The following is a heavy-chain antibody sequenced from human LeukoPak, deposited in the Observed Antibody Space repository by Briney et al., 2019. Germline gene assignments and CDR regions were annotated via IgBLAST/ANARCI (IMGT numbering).Heavy chain of an antibody. CDR1: GGSISSYF. CDR3: ARGYSTLTDHFDY. J-gene: IGHJ4*02. Sequence: SETLSLTCTVSGGSISSYFWGWIRQPPGKGLEWIGYIYYSGSTNYDPSLKSRVTISVDTSKNQFSLKLSSVTAADTAVYYCARGYSTLTDHFDYWGQGTLVTVSS. D-gene: IGHD5-18*01. V-gene: IGHV4-59*01. CDR2: IYYSGST.